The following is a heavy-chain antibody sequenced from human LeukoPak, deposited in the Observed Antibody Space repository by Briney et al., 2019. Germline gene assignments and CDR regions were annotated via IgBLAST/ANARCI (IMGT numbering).Heavy chain of an antibody. CDR2: ISSSSSYI. Sequence: GGSLRLSCAASGFTFSSYNMNWVRQAPGKGLDWVSSISSSSSYIYYADSLKGRFTISRDNAKNSLFLQMNSLRAEDTAEYYCARSAVGTSCCTAVDYWGQGTLVTVSS. CDR3: ARSAVGTSCCTAVDY. V-gene: IGHV3-21*04. J-gene: IGHJ4*02. CDR1: GFTFSSYN. D-gene: IGHD1-26*01.